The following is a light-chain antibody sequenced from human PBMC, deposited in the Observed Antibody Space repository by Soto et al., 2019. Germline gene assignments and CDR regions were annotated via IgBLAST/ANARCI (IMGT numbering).Light chain of an antibody. CDR1: QSISGN. CDR2: HTS. V-gene: IGKV3-15*01. CDR3: QRYDNWPLT. Sequence: EVGMAQSPATLSVSPGESATLSCGASQSISGNLAWYQQKPGLAPRLLIYHTSTRATGVPARFSGSGSGTEFSLTISSLQSEDFAVYYCQRYDNWPLTFGGGTKVDIK. J-gene: IGKJ4*01.